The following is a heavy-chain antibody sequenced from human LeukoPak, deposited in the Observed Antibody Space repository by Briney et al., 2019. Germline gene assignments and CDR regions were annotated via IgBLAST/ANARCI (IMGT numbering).Heavy chain of an antibody. J-gene: IGHJ4*02. V-gene: IGHV3-21*01. CDR3: ARDNGITMIRGVSGAFDY. Sequence: PGGSLRLSCAASGFTFSSYSMNWVRQAPGKGLEWVSSISSSSSYIYYADSVKGRFTISRDNAKNSLYLQMNSLRAEDTAVYYCARDNGITMIRGVSGAFDYWGQGSLVTVSS. D-gene: IGHD3-10*01. CDR1: GFTFSSYS. CDR2: ISSSSSYI.